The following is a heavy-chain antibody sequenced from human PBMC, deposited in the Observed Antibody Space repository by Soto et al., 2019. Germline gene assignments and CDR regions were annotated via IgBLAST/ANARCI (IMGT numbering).Heavy chain of an antibody. CDR2: ISSSSSTI. D-gene: IGHD6-25*01. CDR1: GFTFSSYS. CDR3: AREERLLNWFDP. V-gene: IGHV3-48*01. Sequence: EVQLVESGGGLVQPGGSLRLSCAASGFTFSSYSMNWVRQAPGKGLEWVSYISSSSSTIYYAYSVKGRFTISRDNAKNSLYLQSHSLSAADTAVYYWAREERLLNWFDPWGQGTLVSVSS. J-gene: IGHJ5*02.